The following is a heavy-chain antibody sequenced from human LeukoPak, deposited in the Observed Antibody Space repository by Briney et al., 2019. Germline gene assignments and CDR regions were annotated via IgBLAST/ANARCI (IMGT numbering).Heavy chain of an antibody. V-gene: IGHV4-39*07. CDR2: IYYSGIA. CDR1: GGSINSANYY. D-gene: IGHD1-26*01. Sequence: PSETLSLTCTVSGGSINSANYYWGWIRQPPGKGLEWIGSIYYSGIAYYSSSLKSRVTISVDTSKNPFSLKLSSVTAADTAVYYCARDSVGPTGHNAFDIWGQGTMATVSS. J-gene: IGHJ3*02. CDR3: ARDSVGPTGHNAFDI.